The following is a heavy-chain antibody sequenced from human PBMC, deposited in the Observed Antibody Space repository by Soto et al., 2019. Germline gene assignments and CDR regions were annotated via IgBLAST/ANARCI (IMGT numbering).Heavy chain of an antibody. CDR1: GFTFSNYW. J-gene: IGHJ4*02. Sequence: DVQVVESGGRLVQPGGSLRLSCAASGFTFSNYWLHWVRQTPGKGLVWVSRIKFDGSITNYADSVKGRVTLSRDNAKSTVYLQMDSLRPDDTAVYYCARGARNYWYLDYWGQGTLVTVSP. CDR2: IKFDGSIT. CDR3: ARGARNYWYLDY. V-gene: IGHV3-74*01. D-gene: IGHD1-7*01.